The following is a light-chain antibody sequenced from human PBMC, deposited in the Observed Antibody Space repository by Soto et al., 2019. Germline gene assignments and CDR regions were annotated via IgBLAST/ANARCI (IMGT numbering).Light chain of an antibody. Sequence: QSVLTQPPSVSGAPGQRVTISCTGSSSNIGAGYDVHWYQQLPGTAPKLLIYGNNNRPSGVPDRFSGSKSGTSASLAITGLQAGDEADYYCQSYDTSLPVVFGGGTKLTVL. CDR1: SSNIGAGYD. J-gene: IGLJ2*01. CDR3: QSYDTSLPVV. V-gene: IGLV1-40*01. CDR2: GNN.